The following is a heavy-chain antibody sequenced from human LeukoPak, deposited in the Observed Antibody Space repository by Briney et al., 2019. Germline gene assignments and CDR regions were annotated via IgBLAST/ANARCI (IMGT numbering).Heavy chain of an antibody. CDR1: GGSISSGGYY. CDR3: ARLDSRGYYQFDY. V-gene: IGHV4-31*03. CDR2: IYYSGST. D-gene: IGHD3-22*01. J-gene: IGHJ4*02. Sequence: SETLSLTCTVSGGSISSGGYYWSWIRQHPGKGLEWIGYIYYSGSTYYNPSLKSRVTISVDTSKNQFSLKLSSVTAADTAVYYCARLDSRGYYQFDYWGQETLVTVSS.